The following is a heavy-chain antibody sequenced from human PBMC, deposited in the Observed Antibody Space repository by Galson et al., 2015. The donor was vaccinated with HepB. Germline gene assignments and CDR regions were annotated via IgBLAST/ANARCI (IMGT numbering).Heavy chain of an antibody. CDR2: IYYSGSS. CDR1: GGSISSGDYY. D-gene: IGHD2-2*01. CDR3: ARASIGYCSSISCYRYFDL. J-gene: IGHJ2*01. V-gene: IGHV4-30-4*01. Sequence: LSLTCTVSGGSISSGDYYWSWIRQPPGKGLEWIGYIYYSGSSNYNPSLKSRVTISVDTSKIQFSLKMRSVTAADTGVYYCARASIGYCSSISCYRYFDLWGRGTLVTVSS.